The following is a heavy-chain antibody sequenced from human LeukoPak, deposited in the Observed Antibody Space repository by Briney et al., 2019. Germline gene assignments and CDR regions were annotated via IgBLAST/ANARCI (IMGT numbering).Heavy chain of an antibody. D-gene: IGHD7-27*01. CDR2: IYYSGST. Sequence: SETLSLTCTVSGGSVSSGSYYWSWIRQPPGKGLEWIGYIYYSGSTNYNPSLKSRVTISVDTSKNQFSLKLSSVTAADTAVYYCARGGDLTRATFDYWGQGTLVTVSS. J-gene: IGHJ4*02. CDR3: ARGGDLTRATFDY. CDR1: GGSVSSGSYY. V-gene: IGHV4-61*01.